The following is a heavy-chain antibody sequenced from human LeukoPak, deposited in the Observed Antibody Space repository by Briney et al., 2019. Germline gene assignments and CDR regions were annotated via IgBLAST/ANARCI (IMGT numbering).Heavy chain of an antibody. CDR3: ARDSYGSGTPFDH. D-gene: IGHD3-10*01. CDR1: RFTFNTYS. J-gene: IGHJ4*02. CDR2: ISSTSTTI. V-gene: IGHV3-48*02. Sequence: AGGSLRLSCAASRFTFNTYSMSCVRQAPGKGLEWLSYISSTSTTIYYADSVKGRFTTSRDNAKNSLYLQMNSLREEDTAVYYCARDSYGSGTPFDHWGQGTLVTVSS.